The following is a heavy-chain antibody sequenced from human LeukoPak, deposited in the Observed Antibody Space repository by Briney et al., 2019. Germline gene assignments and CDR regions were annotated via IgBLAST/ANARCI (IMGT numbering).Heavy chain of an antibody. CDR2: ISSSSSYI. J-gene: IGHJ4*02. CDR3: ARDHIAAAGTSDY. V-gene: IGHV3-21*01. D-gene: IGHD6-13*01. CDR1: GFTFSSYS. Sequence: GGSLRLSCAASGFTFSSYSMNWVRQAPGKGLEWVSSISSSSSYIYYAESVKGRFTISRDNAKNSLYLQMNSLRAEDTAVYYCARDHIAAAGTSDYWGQGTLVTVSS.